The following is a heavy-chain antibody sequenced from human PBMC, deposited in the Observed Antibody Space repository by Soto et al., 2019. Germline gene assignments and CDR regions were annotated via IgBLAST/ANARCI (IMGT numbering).Heavy chain of an antibody. Sequence: QVQLVESGGVVVQPGRSLRLSCAASGFTFSHSAMHWVRQAPGKGLEWVALMSYDGSNEYYADSVKGRFTISRDKSENTLYLQMNRLRAEDTAVYYCAQDGSHNFDYGGQGTLVTVSS. CDR2: MSYDGSNE. CDR3: AQDGSHNFDY. D-gene: IGHD1-26*01. J-gene: IGHJ4*02. V-gene: IGHV3-30*18. CDR1: GFTFSHSA.